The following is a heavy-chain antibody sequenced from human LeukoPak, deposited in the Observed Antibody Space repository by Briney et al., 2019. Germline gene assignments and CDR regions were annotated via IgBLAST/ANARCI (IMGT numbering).Heavy chain of an antibody. J-gene: IGHJ4*02. Sequence: GSLRLSCVVSGFTFSSHWMSWVRQAPGKGLEWVANIKEDGSEKYYVDSVKGRFTISRDNAKKSLYLQMDSLRAEDTAVYYCATHGYSELRYFDWSTNEWGQGTLVTVSS. CDR2: IKEDGSEK. CDR1: GFTFSSHW. CDR3: ATHGYSELRYFDWSTNE. V-gene: IGHV3-7*01. D-gene: IGHD3-9*01.